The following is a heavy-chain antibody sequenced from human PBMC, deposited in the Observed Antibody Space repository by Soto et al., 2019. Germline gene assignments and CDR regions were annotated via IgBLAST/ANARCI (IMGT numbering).Heavy chain of an antibody. CDR1: GFTFTSYA. J-gene: IGHJ3*02. Sequence: GGSLRLFCAASGFTFTSYAMSWVRQAPGKGLEWVSAIGGSGSSTYYADSVKGRFTVSRDNSKNTLYLQMNSLRAEDTAVYYCAKHSVAPGAFDIWGQGTMVTVSS. V-gene: IGHV3-23*01. CDR2: IGGSGSST. CDR3: AKHSVAPGAFDI.